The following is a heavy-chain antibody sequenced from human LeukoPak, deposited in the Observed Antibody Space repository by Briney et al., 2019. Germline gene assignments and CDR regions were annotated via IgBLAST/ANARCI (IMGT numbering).Heavy chain of an antibody. CDR2: INPGGGST. CDR1: GYTFSSYY. D-gene: IGHD6-19*01. V-gene: IGHV1-46*01. Sequence: ASVKVSCKASGYTFSSYYMHCVRQAPGQGLEWMGIINPGGGSTSYPQKFQGRVTMTRDTSTSTVYMQLSSLRSEDTAFYFCARDEVAGTYFFDEGGEGTLVTVPS. J-gene: IGHJ4*02. CDR3: ARDEVAGTYFFDE.